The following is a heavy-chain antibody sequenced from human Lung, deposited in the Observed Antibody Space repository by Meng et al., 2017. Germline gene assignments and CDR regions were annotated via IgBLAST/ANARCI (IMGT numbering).Heavy chain of an antibody. J-gene: IGHJ4*02. V-gene: IGHV4-34*01. Sequence: HVQLQQWAAGLLTPSETLALTCGVPGASFSDYYWSWIRQPPGKGLEWIGEINHSGSTNYDPSLESRATISVDTSQNNLSLKLSSVTAADSAVYYCARGPTTMAHDFDYWGQGTLVTVSS. CDR2: INHSGST. D-gene: IGHD4-11*01. CDR3: ARGPTTMAHDFDY. CDR1: GASFSDYY.